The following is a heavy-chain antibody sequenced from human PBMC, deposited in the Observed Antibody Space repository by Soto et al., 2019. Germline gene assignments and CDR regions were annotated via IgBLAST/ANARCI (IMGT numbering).Heavy chain of an antibody. CDR2: IFDSGTT. V-gene: IGHV4-30-4*01. D-gene: IGHD7-27*01. CDR1: GGSITSVYSC. Sequence: SETLSLTCTVSGGSITSVYSCWSWIRQPPGEGLEWIGHIFDSGTTYTNPSLRSQVAISLDTSKNHFSLTLSSVTAADTAVYYCARGPSGDKVHYWGQGALVTAPQ. CDR3: ARGPSGDKVHY. J-gene: IGHJ4*02.